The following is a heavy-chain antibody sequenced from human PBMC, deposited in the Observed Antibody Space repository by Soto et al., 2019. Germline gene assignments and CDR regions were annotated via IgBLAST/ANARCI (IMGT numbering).Heavy chain of an antibody. D-gene: IGHD4-17*01. CDR2: INHSGST. CDR1: GGSISSGDYY. Sequence: SETLSLTCTVSGGSISSGDYYWSWIRQPPGKGLEWIGYINHSGSTNYNPSLKSRVTISVDRSKNQFSLKLSSVTAADTAVYYCGRGDYANAFDIWGQGTMVTVSS. J-gene: IGHJ3*02. V-gene: IGHV4-30-2*01. CDR3: GRGDYANAFDI.